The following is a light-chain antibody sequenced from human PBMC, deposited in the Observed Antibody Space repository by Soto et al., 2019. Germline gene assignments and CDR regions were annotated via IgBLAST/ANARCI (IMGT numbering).Light chain of an antibody. J-gene: IGKJ1*01. CDR3: QKYNSAPWT. Sequence: DIQMTQSPSSLSASVGDRVTIICRASQGISNYLAWYQQKPGKVPKLLIYDASTLKSGVPSRFSGSGSGTDFTLTISSMQPEDVATYYCQKYNSAPWTFGQGIKVEIK. V-gene: IGKV1-27*01. CDR1: QGISNY. CDR2: DAS.